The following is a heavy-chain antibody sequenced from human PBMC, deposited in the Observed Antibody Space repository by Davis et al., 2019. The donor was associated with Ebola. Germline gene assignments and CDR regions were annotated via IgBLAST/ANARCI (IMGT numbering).Heavy chain of an antibody. CDR1: GFTFSSYG. V-gene: IGHV3-33*01. J-gene: IGHJ6*02. D-gene: IGHD4-17*01. CDR2: IWYDGSNK. Sequence: GGSLRLSCAASGFTFSSYGMHWVRQAPGKGLEWVAVIWYDGSNKYYADSVKGRFTISRDNSKNTLYLQMNSLRAEDTAVYYCARDSLTTVTTYYYYGMDVWGQGTTVTVSS. CDR3: ARDSLTTVTTYYYYGMDV.